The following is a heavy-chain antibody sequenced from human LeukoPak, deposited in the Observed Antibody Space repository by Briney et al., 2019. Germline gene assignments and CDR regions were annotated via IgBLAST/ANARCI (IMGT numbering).Heavy chain of an antibody. J-gene: IGHJ4*02. CDR3: ARVYYYDSSGYYYFDY. CDR2: IIPILGIA. D-gene: IGHD3-22*01. CDR1: GGTFSSYA. Sequence: ASVKISCKASGGTFSSYAISWVRQAPGQGLEWMGRIIPILGIANYAQKFQGRVTITADKTTSTAYMELSSLRSEDTAVYYCARVYYYDSSGYYYFDYWGQGTLVTVSS. V-gene: IGHV1-69*04.